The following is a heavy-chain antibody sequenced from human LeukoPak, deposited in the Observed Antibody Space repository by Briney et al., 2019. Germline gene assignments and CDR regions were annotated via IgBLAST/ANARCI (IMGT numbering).Heavy chain of an antibody. V-gene: IGHV3-11*06. J-gene: IGHJ5*02. Sequence: KPGGSLRLSCAASGFNVSDYYMSWIRQAPGKGLEWVSYISSSSSYTNYANSVKGRFTSSRDNSKNSLYLQMNSLRAEDTAVYYCARGGSRKWFDPWGQGTLVTVSS. CDR3: ARGGSRKWFDP. CDR2: ISSSSSYT. CDR1: GFNVSDYY. D-gene: IGHD1-14*01.